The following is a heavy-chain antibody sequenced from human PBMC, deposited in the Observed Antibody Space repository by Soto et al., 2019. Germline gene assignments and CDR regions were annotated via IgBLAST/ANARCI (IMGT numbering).Heavy chain of an antibody. V-gene: IGHV5-51*01. D-gene: IGHD6-19*01. CDR3: ARQGYSSGWYSTYGMDV. Sequence: GESLKISCKGSGYSFTSYWIGWVRQMPGKGLEWMGIIYPGDSDTRYSPSFQGHVTISADKSISTAYLQWSSLKASDTAMYYCARQGYSSGWYSTYGMDVWGQGTTVTVSS. J-gene: IGHJ6*02. CDR2: IYPGDSDT. CDR1: GYSFTSYW.